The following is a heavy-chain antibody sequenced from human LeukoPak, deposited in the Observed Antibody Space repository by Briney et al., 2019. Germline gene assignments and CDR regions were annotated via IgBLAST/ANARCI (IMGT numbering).Heavy chain of an antibody. D-gene: IGHD6-13*01. CDR3: ATPGIRDQYDFDS. CDR2: INPDGSST. J-gene: IGHJ4*02. Sequence: GGSLRLSCAASAATFSSYWMHWVRHAPGKGLVWVSRINPDGSSTNYADSVKGRFTISRDNVKNTLYLQMNSLRAEDTAVYYCATPGIRDQYDFDSWGQGTLVTVSS. V-gene: IGHV3-74*01. CDR1: AATFSSYW.